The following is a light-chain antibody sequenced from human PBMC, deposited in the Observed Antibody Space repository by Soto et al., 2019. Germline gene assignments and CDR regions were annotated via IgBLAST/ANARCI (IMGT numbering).Light chain of an antibody. V-gene: IGKV1-5*01. J-gene: IGKJ1*01. CDR2: DAS. Sequence: DIQMTQSPSTLSASVGDRVTITCRASQSISSWLAWYQQKPGKAPKLLIYDASSLESGVPSRFSGSGSGTEFTLTISSLQPDDLATYYCQHYHSYPWTFGQGTKVDIK. CDR3: QHYHSYPWT. CDR1: QSISSW.